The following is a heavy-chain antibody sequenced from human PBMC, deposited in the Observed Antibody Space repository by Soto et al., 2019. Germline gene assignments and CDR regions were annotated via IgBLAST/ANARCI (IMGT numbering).Heavy chain of an antibody. J-gene: IGHJ6*02. CDR3: ARDTGDLGNYYYYGMDV. V-gene: IGHV3-53*01. CDR1: GFTVSSNY. D-gene: IGHD3-10*01. Sequence: EVQLVESGGGLIQPGGSLRLSCAASGFTVSSNYMSWVRQAPGKGLEWVSVIYSGGSTYYADSVKGRFTISRDNSKNTLYLQMNSLGAEDTAVYYCARDTGDLGNYYYYGMDVWGQGTTVTVSS. CDR2: IYSGGST.